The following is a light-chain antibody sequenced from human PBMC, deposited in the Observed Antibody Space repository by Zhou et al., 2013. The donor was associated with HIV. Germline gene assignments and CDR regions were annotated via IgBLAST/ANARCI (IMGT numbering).Light chain of an antibody. CDR2: WAS. Sequence: DIVMTQSPDSLAVSLGERATINCKSSQSVLYSSNNKNYLAWYQQKPGQPPKLLIYWASTRESGVPDRFSGSGSGTDFTLTISSLQAEDVAVYYCQQYYSTLFTFGPGTKWISN. CDR1: QSVLYSSNNKNY. V-gene: IGKV4-1*01. J-gene: IGKJ3*01. CDR3: QQYYSTLFT.